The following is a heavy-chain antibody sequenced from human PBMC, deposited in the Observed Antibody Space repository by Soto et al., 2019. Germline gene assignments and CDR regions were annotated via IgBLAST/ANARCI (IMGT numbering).Heavy chain of an antibody. Sequence: GGSLRLSCVASGFAFGDSSINWIRQSQGKGLEWLSYIDNVGGTIFYADSVRGRFTVSRDNAKYSLFLQMTALMAEDSAMYFCATVAFGYHSHSPYWGRGALVTVSS. D-gene: IGHD6-25*01. CDR2: IDNVGGTI. V-gene: IGHV3-11*01. J-gene: IGHJ4*02. CDR1: GFAFGDSS. CDR3: ATVAFGYHSHSPY.